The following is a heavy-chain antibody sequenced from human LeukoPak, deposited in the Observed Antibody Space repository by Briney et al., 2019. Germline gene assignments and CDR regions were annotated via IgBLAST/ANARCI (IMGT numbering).Heavy chain of an antibody. CDR1: GYSFTSYW. V-gene: IGHV5-51*01. D-gene: IGHD2-2*01. Sequence: GESLKISCKGSGYSFTSYWIGWVRQMRGKGLEWMGIIYPGDSDTKYSPSFQGQVTTSADKSISTAYLQWSSLKTSDTAMYYCARRYCSSTSCYGPPFDYWGQGTLVTVSS. CDR3: ARRYCSSTSCYGPPFDY. CDR2: IYPGDSDT. J-gene: IGHJ4*02.